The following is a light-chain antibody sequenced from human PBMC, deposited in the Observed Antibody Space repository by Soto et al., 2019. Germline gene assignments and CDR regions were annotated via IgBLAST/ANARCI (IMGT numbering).Light chain of an antibody. CDR3: QSFDSSLREYV. J-gene: IGLJ1*01. Sequence: QSVLTQPPSVSGAPGQRVTISCTGSSSNIGAGYDVHWYQQLPGTAPKLLIYRNDNRPSGVPDRFSGSKSGTSASLAITGLQAEDEADYYCQSFDSSLREYVFGTGTKVTVL. CDR1: SSNIGAGYD. V-gene: IGLV1-40*01. CDR2: RND.